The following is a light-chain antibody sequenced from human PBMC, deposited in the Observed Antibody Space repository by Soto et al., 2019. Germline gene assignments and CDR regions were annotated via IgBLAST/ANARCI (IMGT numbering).Light chain of an antibody. J-gene: IGKJ1*01. CDR3: QQYSSYST. V-gene: IGKV1-5*01. CDR1: QSVSYW. Sequence: DIQLTQSPSTLSASLGDRVTITCRASQSVSYWLAWYQQKPGKAPKLLIYGASTLETGVPSTFSGSGSGTEFTLTISSLQPDDFATYYCQQYSSYSTFGQGTKVDIK. CDR2: GAS.